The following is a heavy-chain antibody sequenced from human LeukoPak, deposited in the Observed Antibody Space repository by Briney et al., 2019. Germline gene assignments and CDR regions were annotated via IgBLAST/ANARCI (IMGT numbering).Heavy chain of an antibody. CDR1: GGSISTYF. V-gene: IGHV4-59*08. CDR2: IYYSGST. J-gene: IGHJ4*02. CDR3: ARQTGSGLFILP. D-gene: IGHD3/OR15-3a*01. Sequence: SETLSLTCTVSGGSISTYFWSWIRQPPGKGLEWIGYIYYSGSTNYNPSLKSRVTISLDTSKNQFSLKLSSVTAADTAVYYCARQTGSGLFILPGGQGTLVTVSS.